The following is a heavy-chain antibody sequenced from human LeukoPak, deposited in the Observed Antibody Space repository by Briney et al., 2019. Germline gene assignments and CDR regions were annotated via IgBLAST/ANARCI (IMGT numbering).Heavy chain of an antibody. CDR3: ARGDPYYDFWSGYH. V-gene: IGHV3-48*03. Sequence: PGGSLRLSCAASGFTFSSYEMNWVRQAPGKGLEWVSYISSSGSSIYHADSVKGRFPISRDNAKNSLYLQMNSLRAEDTAVYYCARGDPYYDFWSGYHWGQGTLVTVSS. D-gene: IGHD3-3*01. CDR1: GFTFSSYE. J-gene: IGHJ4*02. CDR2: ISSSGSSI.